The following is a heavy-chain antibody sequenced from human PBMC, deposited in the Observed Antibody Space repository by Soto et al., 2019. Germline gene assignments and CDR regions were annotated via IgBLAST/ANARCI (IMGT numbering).Heavy chain of an antibody. CDR1: GGTFSSYA. J-gene: IGHJ4*02. CDR2: IIPIFGTA. CDR3: ARGQYEMLLRFTVFDY. Sequence: QVQLVQSGAEVKKPGSSVKVSCKASGGTFSSYAISWVRQAPGQGLEWMGGIIPIFGTANYAQKFQGRVTITADESTSTAYMELSSLSSEDTSVYYCARGQYEMLLRFTVFDYWGQGTLVTFAS. D-gene: IGHD2-15*01. V-gene: IGHV1-69*12.